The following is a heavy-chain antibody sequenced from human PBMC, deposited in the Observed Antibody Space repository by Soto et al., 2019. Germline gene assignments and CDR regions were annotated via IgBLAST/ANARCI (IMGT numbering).Heavy chain of an antibody. D-gene: IGHD1-7*01. J-gene: IGHJ4*02. V-gene: IGHV4-59*01. Sequence: SETLSLTCTVSGGSISSYYWSWIRQPPGKGLEWIGYIYYSGSTNYNPSLKSRVTISVDTSKNQFSLKLSSVTAADTAVYYCASGPDNWNYDNYFDDWGQGTLVTVSS. CDR3: ASGPDNWNYDNYFDD. CDR2: IYYSGST. CDR1: GGSISSYY.